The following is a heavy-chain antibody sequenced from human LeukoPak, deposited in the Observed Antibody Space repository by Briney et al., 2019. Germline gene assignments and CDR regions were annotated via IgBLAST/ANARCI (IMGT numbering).Heavy chain of an antibody. Sequence: GESLKISCTGSGFSFSNYWIDWVRQVPGKGLEWMGRIDPSDSYTNYSPSFQGHVTISADKSISTAYLQWSSLKASDTAMYYCASLAGGYGMDVWGKGTTVTVSS. D-gene: IGHD1-14*01. V-gene: IGHV5-10-1*01. CDR2: IDPSDSYT. J-gene: IGHJ6*04. CDR1: GFSFSNYW. CDR3: ASLAGGYGMDV.